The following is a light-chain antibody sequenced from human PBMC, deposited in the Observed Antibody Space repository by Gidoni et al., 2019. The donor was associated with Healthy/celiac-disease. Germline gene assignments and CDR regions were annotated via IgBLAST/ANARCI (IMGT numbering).Light chain of an antibody. CDR2: LGS. CDR3: MQALQTSIT. V-gene: IGKV2-28*01. Sequence: DIVMTQSPLSLPVTPGEPASISCRSSQSSLHSNGYNYLDWYLQKPGQSPQLLIYLGSNRASGVPDRFSGSGSGTDFTLKISRVEAEDVGVYYCMQALQTSITFXQXTRLEIK. CDR1: QSSLHSNGYNY. J-gene: IGKJ5*01.